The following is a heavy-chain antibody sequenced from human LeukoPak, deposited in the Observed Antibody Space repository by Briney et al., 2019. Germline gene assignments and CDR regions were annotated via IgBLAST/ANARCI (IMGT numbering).Heavy chain of an antibody. J-gene: IGHJ4*02. Sequence: ASVKVSCKVSGYTLAELPMHWVRQAPGKGLEWMGGFDPEDGETIYAQKFQGRVTMTEDTSTDTAYMELSSLTSDDTAVYYCATDLAMVRGVIGGDYWGQGTLVTVSS. D-gene: IGHD3-10*01. CDR3: ATDLAMVRGVIGGDY. CDR1: GYTLAELP. CDR2: FDPEDGET. V-gene: IGHV1-24*01.